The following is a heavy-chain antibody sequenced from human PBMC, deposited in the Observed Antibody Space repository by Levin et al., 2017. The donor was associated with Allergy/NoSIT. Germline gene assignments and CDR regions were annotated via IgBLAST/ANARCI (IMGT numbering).Heavy chain of an antibody. J-gene: IGHJ3*02. Sequence: PGGSLRLSCAASGFTVSSNYMSWVRQAPGKGLEWISVIYSGGSTYYADSVKGRFTISRDNSKNTLYLQMNSLRAEDTAVYYCAREGSGSSGGGPDAFDSWGQGTMVTVSS. CDR1: GFTVSSNY. V-gene: IGHV3-53*01. CDR2: IYSGGST. D-gene: IGHD1-26*01. CDR3: AREGSGSSGGGPDAFDS.